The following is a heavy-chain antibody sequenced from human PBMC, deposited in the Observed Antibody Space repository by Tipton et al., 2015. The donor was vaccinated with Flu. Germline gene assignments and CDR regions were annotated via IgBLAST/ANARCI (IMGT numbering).Heavy chain of an antibody. D-gene: IGHD2-15*01. J-gene: IGHJ5*02. V-gene: IGHV4-38-2*01. Sequence: GLVKPSETLSLTCAVSGYSISSGYYWGWIRQPPGKGLEWIGRIYHSGSTYYNPSLKSRVTISVDTSKNQFSLKLSSVTAADTAVYYCARRYCSGGSCVTGWFDPWGQGTLVTVSS. CDR1: GYSISSGYY. CDR3: ARRYCSGGSCVTGWFDP. CDR2: IYHSGST.